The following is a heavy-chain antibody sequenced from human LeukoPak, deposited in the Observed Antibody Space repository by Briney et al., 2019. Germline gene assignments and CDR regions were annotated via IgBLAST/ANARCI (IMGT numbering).Heavy chain of an antibody. V-gene: IGHV3-64D*06. J-gene: IGHJ4*02. CDR2: ISSNGGST. CDR3: AILGGSGTAIDC. Sequence: GGSLRLSCSASGFTFSSYAMHWVRQAPGKGLEYVSAISSNGGSTYYADSVKGRFTISRDNSKNTLCLQMSSLRAEDTAVYYCAILGGSGTAIDCWGQGTLVTVSS. D-gene: IGHD3-10*01. CDR1: GFTFSSYA.